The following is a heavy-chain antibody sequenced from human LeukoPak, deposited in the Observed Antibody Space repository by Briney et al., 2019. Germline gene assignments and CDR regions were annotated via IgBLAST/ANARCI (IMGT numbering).Heavy chain of an antibody. D-gene: IGHD3-3*01. J-gene: IGHJ4*02. V-gene: IGHV3-74*01. CDR3: APAYWSGYTN. CDR1: GFTFSSYW. Sequence: GGSLRPSCTASGFTFSSYWMHWVRQAPGKGPVWVSRISSDGSGTNYADSVRGRFTISRDNAKSTLYLQMNSLRAEDTAVYYCAPAYWSGYTNWGRGTLVTVSS. CDR2: ISSDGSGT.